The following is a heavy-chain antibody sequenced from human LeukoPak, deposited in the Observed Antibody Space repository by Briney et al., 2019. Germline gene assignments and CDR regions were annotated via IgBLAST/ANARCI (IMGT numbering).Heavy chain of an antibody. Sequence: GGSLRLSCTASGFTFSNAWMNWARQAPGKGLEWVASINHNGNVNYYVDSVKGRFTISRDNAKNSLYLQMSNLRAEDTAVYFCARGGGLDVWGQGATVTVSS. V-gene: IGHV3-7*03. D-gene: IGHD3-16*01. CDR2: INHNGNVN. J-gene: IGHJ6*02. CDR1: GFTFSNAW. CDR3: ARGGGLDV.